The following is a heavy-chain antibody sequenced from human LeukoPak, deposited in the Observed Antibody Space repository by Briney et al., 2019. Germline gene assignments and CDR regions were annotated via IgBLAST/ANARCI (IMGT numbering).Heavy chain of an antibody. V-gene: IGHV4-38-2*02. CDR2: IYYSGNT. J-gene: IGHJ4*02. CDR3: ARVGTMIVVDL. Sequence: PSETLSLTCTVSGYSISSGYYWGWIRQPPGKGLEWIGNIYYSGNTYYNPSLKSRVTMSVDTSKNQFSLKLSSVTAADTAVYYCARVGTMIVVDLWGQGTLVTVSS. D-gene: IGHD3-22*01. CDR1: GYSISSGYY.